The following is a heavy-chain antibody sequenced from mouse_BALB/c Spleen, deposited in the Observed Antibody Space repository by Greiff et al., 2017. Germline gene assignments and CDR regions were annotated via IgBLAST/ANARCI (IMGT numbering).Heavy chain of an antibody. J-gene: IGHJ4*01. CDR2: IWGGGST. CDR3: AKKIYGSRYYYAMDY. V-gene: IGHV2-6-5*01. D-gene: IGHD1-1*01. CDR1: GFSLTDYG. Sequence: VQLVESGPGLVAPSQSLSITCTVSGFSLTDYGVSWIRQPPGKGLEWLGVIWGGGSTYYNSALKSRLSISKDNSKSQVFLKMNSLQTDDTAMYYCAKKIYGSRYYYAMDYWGQGTSVTVSS.